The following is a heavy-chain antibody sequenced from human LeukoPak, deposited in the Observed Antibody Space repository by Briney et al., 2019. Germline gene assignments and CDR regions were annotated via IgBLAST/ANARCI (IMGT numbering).Heavy chain of an antibody. CDR1: GFTFNNYW. D-gene: IGHD3-22*01. CDR2: INQDGRVK. V-gene: IGHV3-7*01. J-gene: IGHJ4*02. CDR3: ATSRDSSGVD. Sequence: GGSLRLSCVASGFTFNNYWMSWVRQAPGQGLEWVGNINQDGRVKYYVDSVKGRFTISRDNAQSSLYQQMNSLRVEDTALYYCATSRDSSGVDWGQGTLVTVSS.